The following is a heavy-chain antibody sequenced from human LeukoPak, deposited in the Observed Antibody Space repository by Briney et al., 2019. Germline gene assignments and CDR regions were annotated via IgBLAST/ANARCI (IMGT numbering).Heavy chain of an antibody. Sequence: GGSLRLSCAASGFTFNNYAMSWVRQAPGKGLEWVAFIRYDGSDKSYADSVKGRFTISRDNSENTLYLQINSLRVEDTAVYYCAKDTPTTGYHLDSWGQGTLVTVSS. J-gene: IGHJ4*02. V-gene: IGHV3-30*02. CDR1: GFTFNNYA. CDR3: AKDTPTTGYHLDS. D-gene: IGHD1-1*01. CDR2: IRYDGSDK.